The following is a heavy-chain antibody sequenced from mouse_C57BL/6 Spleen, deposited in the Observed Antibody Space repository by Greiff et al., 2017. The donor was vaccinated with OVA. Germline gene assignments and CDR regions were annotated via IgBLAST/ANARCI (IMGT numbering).Heavy chain of an antibody. CDR1: GYTFTSYW. CDR2: IHPNSGST. CDR3: ARGDYGSSPSDY. V-gene: IGHV1-64*01. D-gene: IGHD1-1*01. J-gene: IGHJ2*01. Sequence: QVQLQQPGAELVKPGASVKLSCKASGYTFTSYWMHWVKQRPGQGLEWIGMIHPNSGSTNYNEKLKSKATLTVDKSSSTAYMQLSSLTSEDSAVYYCARGDYGSSPSDYWGQGTTLTVSS.